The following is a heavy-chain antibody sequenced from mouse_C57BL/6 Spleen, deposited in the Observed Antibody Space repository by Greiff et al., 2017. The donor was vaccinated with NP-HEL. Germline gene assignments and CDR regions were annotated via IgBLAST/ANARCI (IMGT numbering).Heavy chain of an antibody. D-gene: IGHD1-1*01. CDR3: ARQAFITTVVTGYFDY. CDR1: GFTFSSYG. V-gene: IGHV5-6*01. J-gene: IGHJ2*01. CDR2: ISSGGSYT. Sequence: EVQLVESGGDLVKPGGSLKLSCAASGFTFSSYGMSWVRQTPDKRLEWVATISSGGSYTYYPDSVKGRFTISRDNAKNTLYLQMSSLKSEDTAMYYCARQAFITTVVTGYFDYWGQGTTLTVSS.